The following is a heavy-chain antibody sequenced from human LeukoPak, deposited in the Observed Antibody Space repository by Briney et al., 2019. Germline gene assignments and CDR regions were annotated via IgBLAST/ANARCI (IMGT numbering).Heavy chain of an antibody. D-gene: IGHD2-15*01. CDR1: GFTFSDYY. Sequence: GGSPRDSCVAPGFTFSDYYMCSIRPALGAGLEWVSYIFISGITIYDADSVKGRFTISRDNAKNSLYLQMNSLRAEDTAVYYCARRGLVVAATDYYYYYMDVWGKGTTVTVSS. CDR2: IFISGITI. J-gene: IGHJ6*03. CDR3: ARRGLVVAATDYYYYYMDV. V-gene: IGHV3-11*01.